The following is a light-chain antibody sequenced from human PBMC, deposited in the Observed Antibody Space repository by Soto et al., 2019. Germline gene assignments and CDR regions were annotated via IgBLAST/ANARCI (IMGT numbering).Light chain of an antibody. J-gene: IGKJ4*01. V-gene: IGKV3-20*01. CDR1: QSITSKF. Sequence: EIVLTQSPGTLSLSPGQRATLSCRASQSITSKFVAWYQQRPGQPPRLLIYAASTRATGIPDRFNGSGSETDFTLTISRLEPEDFAVYYCQQYGGSPTLAFGGGTKVEF. CDR2: AAS. CDR3: QQYGGSPTLA.